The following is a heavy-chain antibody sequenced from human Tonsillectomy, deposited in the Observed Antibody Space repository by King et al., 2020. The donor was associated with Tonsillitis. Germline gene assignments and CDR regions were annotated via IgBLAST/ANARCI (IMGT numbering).Heavy chain of an antibody. V-gene: IGHV3-30*18. D-gene: IGHD3-3*01. Sequence: VQLVESGGGVVQPGRSLRLSCAASGFTFSSYGMHWVRQAPGKGLEWVAIISYDGSNKYYADSVKGRFTISRDKSKNTLYLQMNSLRAEDTAVYYCAKDDYDFWSGPDPDYYYGMDVWGQGTTVTVSS. CDR3: AKDDYDFWSGPDPDYYYGMDV. CDR2: ISYDGSNK. CDR1: GFTFSSYG. J-gene: IGHJ6*02.